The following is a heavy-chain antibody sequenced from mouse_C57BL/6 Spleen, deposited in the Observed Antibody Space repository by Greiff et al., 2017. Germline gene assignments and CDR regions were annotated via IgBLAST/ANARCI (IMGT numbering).Heavy chain of an antibody. Sequence: QVQLQQPGAELVKPGASVTLSCKASGYTFTSYWMHWVKQRPGQGLEWIGMIHPNSGSTNYNEKFKSKATLTVDKSSSTAYMQLSSLTSEDSAVYYCDTGGRDYFDYWGQGTTLTVSS. CDR1: GYTFTSYW. CDR3: DTGGRDYFDY. J-gene: IGHJ2*01. CDR2: IHPNSGST. D-gene: IGHD6-1*01. V-gene: IGHV1-64*01.